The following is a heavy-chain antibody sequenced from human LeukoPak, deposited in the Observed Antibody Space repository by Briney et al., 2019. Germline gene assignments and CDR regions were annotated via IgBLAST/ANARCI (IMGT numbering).Heavy chain of an antibody. CDR2: MNPNSGNT. J-gene: IGHJ4*02. Sequence: VASVKVSRKASGYTFTSYDINWVRQATGQGLEWMGWMNPNSGNTGYAQKFQGRVTMTRNTSISTAYMELSSLRSEDTAVYYCARGPPNTYYYDSSGAEFDYWGQGTLVTVSS. D-gene: IGHD3-22*01. CDR3: ARGPPNTYYYDSSGAEFDY. V-gene: IGHV1-8*01. CDR1: GYTFTSYD.